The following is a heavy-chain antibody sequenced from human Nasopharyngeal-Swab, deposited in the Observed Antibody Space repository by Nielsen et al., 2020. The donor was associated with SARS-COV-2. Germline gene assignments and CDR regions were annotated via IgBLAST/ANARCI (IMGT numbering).Heavy chain of an antibody. CDR1: GFSFSSYA. Sequence: GESLKISCAASGFSFSSYAMNWVRQAPGKGLEWVAIIYSGGSSSYFADSVKGRFTISRDDSGNTLYLQMSSLRAEDTAVYYCAKSIDPMGYGLDVWGLGTTVTVSS. V-gene: IGHV3-23*03. CDR3: AKSIDPMGYGLDV. J-gene: IGHJ6*02. D-gene: IGHD3-10*01. CDR2: IYSGGSSS.